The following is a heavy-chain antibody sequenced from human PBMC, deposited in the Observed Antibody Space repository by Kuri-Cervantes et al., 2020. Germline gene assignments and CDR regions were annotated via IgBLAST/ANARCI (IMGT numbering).Heavy chain of an antibody. D-gene: IGHD3-9*01. CDR2: ISSSGSTI. CDR3: ARAGYYDILAGYSANDY. Sequence: GGSLRLSCAASGFTFDDYAMHWVRQAPGKGLEWVSYISSSGSTIYYADSVKGRFTISRDNAKNSLYLQMNSLRAEDTAVYYCARAGYYDILAGYSANDYWGQGTLVTVSS. CDR1: GFTFDDYA. V-gene: IGHV3-11*01. J-gene: IGHJ4*02.